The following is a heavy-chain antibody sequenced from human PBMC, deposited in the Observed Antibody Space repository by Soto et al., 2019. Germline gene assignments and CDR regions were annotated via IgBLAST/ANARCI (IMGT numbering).Heavy chain of an antibody. Sequence: PGGSLRLSCAASGFTFSSYGMHWVRQAPGKGLEWVAVISYDGSNKYYADSVKGRFTISRDNSKNTLYLQMNSLRAEDTAVYYCAKDPDFWSGEGLVYWGQGTLVTVSS. V-gene: IGHV3-30*18. CDR3: AKDPDFWSGEGLVY. CDR1: GFTFSSYG. D-gene: IGHD3-3*01. CDR2: ISYDGSNK. J-gene: IGHJ4*02.